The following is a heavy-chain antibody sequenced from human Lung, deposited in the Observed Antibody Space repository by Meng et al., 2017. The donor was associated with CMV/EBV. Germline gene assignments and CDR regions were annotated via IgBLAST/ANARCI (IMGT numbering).Heavy chain of an antibody. Sequence: ASXXVSXKASGYTFTTYDINWVRQATGQGLEWMGWMNPNSGNTGYAQKFQGRVAMTRVTSISTAYMELSSLTSDDTAVYYCARTGIEVEPDGTKIKYYNYGMDVWXQGTTVTVSS. CDR3: ARTGIEVEPDGTKIKYYNYGMDV. D-gene: IGHD2-15*01. CDR1: GYTFTTYD. V-gene: IGHV1-8*01. CDR2: MNPNSGNT. J-gene: IGHJ6*02.